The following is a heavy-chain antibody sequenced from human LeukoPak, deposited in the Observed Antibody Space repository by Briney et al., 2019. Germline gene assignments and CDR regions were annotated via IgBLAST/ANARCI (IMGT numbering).Heavy chain of an antibody. Sequence: AXXKVSCKASGYTFTSYDINWVRQATGQGLEWMGWMNPNSGNTGYAQKFQGRVTMTRNTSISTAYMELSSLRSEDTAVYYCAREMSTTVTNGGWFDPWGQGTLVTVSS. J-gene: IGHJ5*02. CDR3: AREMSTTVTNGGWFDP. V-gene: IGHV1-8*01. CDR1: GYTFTSYD. CDR2: MNPNSGNT. D-gene: IGHD4-17*01.